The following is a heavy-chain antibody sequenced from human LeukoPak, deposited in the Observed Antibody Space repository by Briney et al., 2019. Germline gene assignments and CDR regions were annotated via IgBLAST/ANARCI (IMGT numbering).Heavy chain of an antibody. CDR1: GYSFTSYW. V-gene: IGHV5-51*01. D-gene: IGHD6-6*01. CDR3: ARKGASYSSSSIPFDY. CDR2: IYPGDSDT. Sequence: GESLKISCKGSGYSFTSYWIGWVRQMPGKGLEWMGIIYPGDSDTRYSPSFQGQVTISADKSISTAYLQWSSLKASDTAMYYCARKGASYSSSSIPFDYWGQGTLVTVSS. J-gene: IGHJ4*02.